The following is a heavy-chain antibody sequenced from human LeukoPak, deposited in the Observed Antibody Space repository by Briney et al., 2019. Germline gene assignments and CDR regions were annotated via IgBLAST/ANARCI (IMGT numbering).Heavy chain of an antibody. J-gene: IGHJ4*02. Sequence: GGSLRLSCAASGFTFSDHFLDWVRQAPGKGLEWIGRSKNRAHSYITEYAASVQGRFTISRDDSKNSLYLQMSSLKTDDTAMYYCAAIRGTFGYWGQGALVTVSS. CDR1: GFTFSDHF. V-gene: IGHV3-72*01. CDR2: SKNRAHSYIT. D-gene: IGHD1-26*01. CDR3: AAIRGTFGY.